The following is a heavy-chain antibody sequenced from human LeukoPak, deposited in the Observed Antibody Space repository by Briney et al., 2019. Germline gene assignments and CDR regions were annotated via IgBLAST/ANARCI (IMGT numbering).Heavy chain of an antibody. J-gene: IGHJ4*02. Sequence: ASVKVSCKASGYTFTSYYMHWVRQAPGQGLEWMGIINPSGGSTSYAQKFQGRVTMTTDTSTSTAYMELRSLRSDDTAVYYCARAPRVRYFDWAIDYWGQGTLVTVSS. CDR3: ARAPRVRYFDWAIDY. CDR2: INPSGGST. V-gene: IGHV1-46*01. D-gene: IGHD3-9*01. CDR1: GYTFTSYY.